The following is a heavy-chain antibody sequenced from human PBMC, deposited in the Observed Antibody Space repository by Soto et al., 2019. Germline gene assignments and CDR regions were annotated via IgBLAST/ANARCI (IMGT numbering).Heavy chain of an antibody. V-gene: IGHV1-46*01. Sequence: QVLLVQSGAEVTRPGASLKVSCKASGYNFISHYIHWARQAPGQGLEWMGFINPSGGSTTHAQNFQGRLSMTRDTSTSTVYMELSGLRSEDAAVYYCARDYLSSKSSLSYFDYWGQGTLVTVSS. D-gene: IGHD2-2*01. CDR1: GYNFISHY. J-gene: IGHJ4*02. CDR3: ARDYLSSKSSLSYFDY. CDR2: INPSGGST.